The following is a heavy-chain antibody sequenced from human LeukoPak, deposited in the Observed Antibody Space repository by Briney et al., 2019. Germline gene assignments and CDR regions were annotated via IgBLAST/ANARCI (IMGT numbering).Heavy chain of an antibody. CDR3: ARDLGGSLYF. Sequence: SETLSLTCTVSGGSISSGDYYWSWIRQPPGKGLEWIGYIYYSGSTYYNPSLKSRVSISVDTSKNQFSLKLNSVTTADTAVYYCARDLGGSLYFWGQGTLVTVSS. J-gene: IGHJ4*02. V-gene: IGHV4-30-4*01. CDR2: IYYSGST. CDR1: GGSISSGDYY. D-gene: IGHD3-9*01.